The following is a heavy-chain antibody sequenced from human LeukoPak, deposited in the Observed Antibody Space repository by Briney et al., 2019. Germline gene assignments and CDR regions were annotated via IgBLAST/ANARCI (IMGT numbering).Heavy chain of an antibody. CDR3: ARGDPHADL. V-gene: IGHV3-48*03. CDR2: ITISGHTK. CDR1: GFDLSTYE. J-gene: IGHJ5*02. Sequence: HPGGSLRLSCAASGFDLSTYEMNWVRQAPGKGLEWIADITISGHTKNYADSVKGQFTISRDNARTSLYLQMNSLRVEDTGVYYCARGDPHADLWGQGTLVTVSS.